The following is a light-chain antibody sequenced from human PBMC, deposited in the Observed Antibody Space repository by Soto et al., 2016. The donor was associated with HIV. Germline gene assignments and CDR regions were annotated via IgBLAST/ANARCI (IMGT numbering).Light chain of an antibody. Sequence: DIQMTQSPSSLSASVGDRVTITCRASQSISSYLNWYQQKPGKAPKLLIYAASSLQSGVPSRFSGSGSGTDFTLTISSLQPEDFATYYCQQSYSTPRTFAKGPRWKS. CDR1: QSISSY. CDR2: AAS. V-gene: IGKV1-39*01. CDR3: QQSYSTPRT. J-gene: IGKJ1*01.